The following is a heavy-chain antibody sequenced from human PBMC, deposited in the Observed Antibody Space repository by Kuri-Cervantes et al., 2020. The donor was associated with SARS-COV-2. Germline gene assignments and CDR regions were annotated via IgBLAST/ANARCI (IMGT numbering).Heavy chain of an antibody. CDR3: TTLIDY. CDR1: GFLFSASA. Sequence: GEYLKISCEVSGFLFSASAFHWVRQASGKGLEWVGRVRGKANNYATACAASVKGRFTISRDDSKNVAYLQMNSLKTEDTAVYYCTTLIDYWGQGALVTVSS. J-gene: IGHJ4*02. V-gene: IGHV3-73*01. CDR2: VRGKANNYAT.